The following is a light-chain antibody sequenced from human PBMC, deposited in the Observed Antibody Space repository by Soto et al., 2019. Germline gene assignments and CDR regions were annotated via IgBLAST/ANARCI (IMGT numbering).Light chain of an antibody. J-gene: IGLJ2*01. V-gene: IGLV2-8*01. CDR1: SSDVGGYNY. CDR3: SSYAGSNFVV. Sequence: QSALTQPPSASGSPGQSVTISCTGTSSDVGGYNYVSWYQQHPGKAPKLMIYGVTKRPSGVPDRFSGSKSDNTASLTVSGLQAEDEADYYCSSYAGSNFVVFGGGTKLTVL. CDR2: GVT.